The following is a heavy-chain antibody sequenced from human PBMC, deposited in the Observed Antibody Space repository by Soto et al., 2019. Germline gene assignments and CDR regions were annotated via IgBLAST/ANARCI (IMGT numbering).Heavy chain of an antibody. D-gene: IGHD1-26*01. CDR2: IYHSGST. J-gene: IGHJ3*02. CDR1: GGSISSGGYS. V-gene: IGHV4-30-2*01. CDR3: ARGRGATDAFDI. Sequence: TLSLTCAVSGGSISSGGYSWSWIRQPPGKGLEWIGYIYHSGSTYYNPSLKSRVTISVDRSKNQFSLKLSSVTAADTAVYYCARGRGATDAFDIWGQGTMVTVSS.